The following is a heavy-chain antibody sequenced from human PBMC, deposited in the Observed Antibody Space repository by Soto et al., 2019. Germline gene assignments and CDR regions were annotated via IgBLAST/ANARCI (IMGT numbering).Heavy chain of an antibody. CDR2: ISSSSSYI. CDR1: GFTFSSYS. D-gene: IGHD4-4*01. V-gene: IGHV3-21*01. Sequence: PGGSLRLSCAASGFTFSSYSMNWVRQAPGKGLEWVSSISSSSSYIYYADSVKGRFTISRDNAKNSLYLQMNSLRAEDTAVYYCARGRQSVTTANWFDPWGQVTLVTVSS. CDR3: ARGRQSVTTANWFDP. J-gene: IGHJ5*02.